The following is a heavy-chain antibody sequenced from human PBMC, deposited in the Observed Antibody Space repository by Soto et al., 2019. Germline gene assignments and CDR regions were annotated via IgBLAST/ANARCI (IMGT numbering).Heavy chain of an antibody. CDR2: INPSSGAT. J-gene: IGHJ4*02. Sequence: QVQLVQSGAEVEKPGASVKLSCKASRYAFTNFNMHWVRQAPGQGLERLGVINPSSGATTYQQKFQDRVTMTRDTSTSTAYMVLSDLRPEDTAVYYCARIAGPALTYFDFWGQGTPVTVSS. V-gene: IGHV1-46*01. CDR1: RYAFTNFN. D-gene: IGHD3-9*01. CDR3: ARIAGPALTYFDF.